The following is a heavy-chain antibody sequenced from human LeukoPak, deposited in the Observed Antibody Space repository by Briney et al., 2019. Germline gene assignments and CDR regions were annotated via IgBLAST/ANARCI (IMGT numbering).Heavy chain of an antibody. V-gene: IGHV3-74*01. CDR3: AELGITMIGGV. J-gene: IGHJ6*04. CDR2: INSDGINT. D-gene: IGHD3-10*02. CDR1: VFTFSNYW. Sequence: GGSLRLSCAASVFTFSNYWMHWVRQAPGKGLVWVSRINSDGINTSYADSVKGRFTISRDNAKNSLYLQMNSLRAEDTAVYYCAELGITMIGGVWGKGTTVTISS.